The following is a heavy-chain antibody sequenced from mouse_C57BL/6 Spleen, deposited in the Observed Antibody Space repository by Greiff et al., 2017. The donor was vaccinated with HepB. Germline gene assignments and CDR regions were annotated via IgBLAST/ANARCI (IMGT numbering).Heavy chain of an antibody. Sequence: DVMLVESGGGLVKPGGSLKLSCAASGFTFSSYAMSWVRQTPEKRLEWVATISDGGSYTYYPDNVKGRFTISRDNAKNNLYLQMSHLKSEDTAMYYCARERVITTGGFAYWGQGTLVTVSA. CDR1: GFTFSSYA. D-gene: IGHD1-1*01. J-gene: IGHJ3*01. CDR3: ARERVITTGGFAY. CDR2: ISDGGSYT. V-gene: IGHV5-4*01.